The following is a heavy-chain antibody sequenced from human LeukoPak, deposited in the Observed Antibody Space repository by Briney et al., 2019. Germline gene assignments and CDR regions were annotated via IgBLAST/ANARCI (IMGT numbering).Heavy chain of an antibody. CDR2: ILSTGTT. D-gene: IGHD1-26*01. CDR3: VRGIVGATGPDF. Sequence: SETLSLTCSVSRGFISNYKWSWIRPPAGKGLEWIGRILSTGTTRYNPSLESRVSMSVDTSKNQFSLRLSFVTAADTAIYYCVRGIVGATGPDFWGQGIQVTVSA. V-gene: IGHV4-4*07. CDR1: RGFISNYK. J-gene: IGHJ4*02.